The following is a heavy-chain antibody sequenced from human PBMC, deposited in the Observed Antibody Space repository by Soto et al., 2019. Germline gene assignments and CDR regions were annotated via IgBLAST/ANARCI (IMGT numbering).Heavy chain of an antibody. CDR2: IGTAGDT. Sequence: GGSLRLSCAASGFTFSSYDMHWVRQATGKGLEWVSAIGTAGDTYYPGSVKGRFTISRENAKNSLYLQMNSLRAGDTAVYYCARGGTVYYYGMDVWGQGTTVTVSS. V-gene: IGHV3-13*01. J-gene: IGHJ6*02. CDR1: GFTFSSYD. D-gene: IGHD2-15*01. CDR3: ARGGTVYYYGMDV.